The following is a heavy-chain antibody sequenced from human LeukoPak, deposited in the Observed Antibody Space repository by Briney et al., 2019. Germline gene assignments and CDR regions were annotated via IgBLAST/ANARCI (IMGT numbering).Heavy chain of an antibody. D-gene: IGHD3-10*01. J-gene: IGHJ4*02. CDR3: AVASGELSYFDY. CDR2: IIPILGIA. Sequence: ASVKVSCKASGGTFSSYAISWVRQAPGQGLEWMGRIIPILGIANYAQKFQGRVTITADKSTSTAYMELSSLRSEDTAVYYCAVASGELSYFDYWSQGTLVTVSS. V-gene: IGHV1-69*04. CDR1: GGTFSSYA.